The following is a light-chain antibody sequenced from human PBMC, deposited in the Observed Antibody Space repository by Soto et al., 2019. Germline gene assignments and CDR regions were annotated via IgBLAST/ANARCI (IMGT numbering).Light chain of an antibody. V-gene: IGKV1-5*01. Sequence: DIQMTQSPSTVSASVGDAVTITCRASQSISTWLAWYQQKPGKAPNLLIYDASTLESGGPSGFSGSGSGTEFTLTISSLQPDDSATYYCLQTFNTHITFGGGTTVEVK. CDR2: DAS. CDR3: LQTFNTHIT. J-gene: IGKJ4*01. CDR1: QSISTW.